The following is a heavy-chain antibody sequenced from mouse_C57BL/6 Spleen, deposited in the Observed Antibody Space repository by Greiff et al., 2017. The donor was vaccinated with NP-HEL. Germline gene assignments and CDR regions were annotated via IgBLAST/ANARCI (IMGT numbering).Heavy chain of an antibody. CDR2: INPNNGGT. CDR1: GYTFTDYN. CDR3: AREVTGTNWYFDV. D-gene: IGHD4-1*01. J-gene: IGHJ1*03. Sequence: EVQLQQSGPELVKPGASVKIPCKASGYTFTDYNMDWVKQSHGKSLEWIGDINPNNGGTIYNQKFKGKATLTVDKSSSTAYMELRSLTSEDTAVYYCAREVTGTNWYFDVWGTGTTVTVSS. V-gene: IGHV1-18*01.